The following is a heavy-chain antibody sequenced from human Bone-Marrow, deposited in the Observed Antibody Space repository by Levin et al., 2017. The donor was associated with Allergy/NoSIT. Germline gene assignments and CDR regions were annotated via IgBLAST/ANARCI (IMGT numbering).Heavy chain of an antibody. CDR3: ASHPTTVLTSYLDY. Sequence: PEASVKVSCKASGDTFNSYPVSWVRQAPGQGLEWMGGIIPLSSTTNYAQKFMGRITITADESTNTAFMELSSLRSEDTAVYFCASHPTTVLTSYLDYWGQGTLVTVSP. J-gene: IGHJ4*02. V-gene: IGHV1-69*13. CDR1: GDTFNSYP. D-gene: IGHD4/OR15-4a*01. CDR2: IIPLSSTT.